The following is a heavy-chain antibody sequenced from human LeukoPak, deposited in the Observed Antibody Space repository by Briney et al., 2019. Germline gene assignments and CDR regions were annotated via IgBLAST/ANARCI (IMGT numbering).Heavy chain of an antibody. CDR2: INPDGSNM. CDR3: ARDFWATNYYYGMDV. Sequence: GALRLSCAASGFSFSSYWMSWVRQAPGKGLEWVANINPDGSNMLYVDSVKGRFTISRDNSKNTLYLQMDNLRAEDTALYYCARDFWATNYYYGMDVWGQGTTVTVS. D-gene: IGHD3-3*01. J-gene: IGHJ6*02. V-gene: IGHV3-7*03. CDR1: GFSFSSYW.